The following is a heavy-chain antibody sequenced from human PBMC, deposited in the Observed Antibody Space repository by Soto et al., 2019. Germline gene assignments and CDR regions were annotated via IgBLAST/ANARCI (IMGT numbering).Heavy chain of an antibody. D-gene: IGHD4-17*01. J-gene: IGHJ5*02. V-gene: IGHV1-69*06. CDR3: ARRFSRYGDYNWFDP. Sequence: QVQLVQSGAEVKKPGSSVKVSCKASGGTFSSYAISWVRQAPGQGLEWMGGIIPIFGTANYAQKFQGRVTITADKATSTAYMELTSLRSEDTAVYYCARRFSRYGDYNWFDPWGQGTLVTVSS. CDR1: GGTFSSYA. CDR2: IIPIFGTA.